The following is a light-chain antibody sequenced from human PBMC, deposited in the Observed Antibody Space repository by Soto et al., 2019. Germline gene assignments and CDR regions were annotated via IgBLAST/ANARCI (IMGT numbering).Light chain of an antibody. CDR2: DVS. Sequence: DVQMTRSPVARSASVGDTVTMTIRASQSIWSWLVWYQQKPGKAPKLLIYDVSSLEIGVPSRFSGSGFGTEFILTISSLQPDDLATYYCQQYHTFWTFGQGTKVDIK. CDR1: QSIWSW. J-gene: IGKJ1*01. CDR3: QQYHTFWT. V-gene: IGKV1-5*01.